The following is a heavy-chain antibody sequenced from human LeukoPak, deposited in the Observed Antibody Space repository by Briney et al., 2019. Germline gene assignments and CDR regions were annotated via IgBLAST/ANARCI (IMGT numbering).Heavy chain of an antibody. CDR3: AELGITMIGGV. Sequence: PGRSLRLSCAASGFTFSNYGMHWVRQAPGKGLEWVATIPHDGRDKHYADSVKGRFTISRDNAKNSLYLQMNSLRAEDTAVYYCAELGITMIGGVWGKGTTVTVSS. D-gene: IGHD3-10*02. J-gene: IGHJ6*04. CDR1: GFTFSNYG. V-gene: IGHV3-30*18. CDR2: IPHDGRDK.